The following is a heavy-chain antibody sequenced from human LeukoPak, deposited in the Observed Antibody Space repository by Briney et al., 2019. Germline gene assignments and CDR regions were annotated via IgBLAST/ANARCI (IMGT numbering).Heavy chain of an antibody. J-gene: IGHJ5*02. D-gene: IGHD6-13*01. CDR2: IYYSGST. CDR1: GGSISSHY. CDR3: ARNLPGYSSSWYVTRLWFDP. Sequence: SETLSLTCTVSGGSISSHYWSWIRQPPGKGLEWIGYIYYSGSTNYNPSLKSRVTISVDTSKNQFSLKLSSVTAADTAVYYCARNLPGYSSSWYVTRLWFDPWGQGTLVTVSS. V-gene: IGHV4-59*11.